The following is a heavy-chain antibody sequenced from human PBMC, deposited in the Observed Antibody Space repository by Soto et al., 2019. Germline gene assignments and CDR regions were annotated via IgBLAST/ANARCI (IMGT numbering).Heavy chain of an antibody. CDR1: GGPIKTGDYY. D-gene: IGHD3-10*01. Sequence: LSLTCNVSGGPIKTGDYYWNWIRQPPGKGLEWIGYVFYSGATNYSPSLKSRAAISMDTSKNQLSLSLTSVTAADTADYYCARAGFSYGHLLFWGQGIRVTVSS. CDR3: ARAGFSYGHLLF. V-gene: IGHV4-30-4*01. J-gene: IGHJ4*02. CDR2: VFYSGAT.